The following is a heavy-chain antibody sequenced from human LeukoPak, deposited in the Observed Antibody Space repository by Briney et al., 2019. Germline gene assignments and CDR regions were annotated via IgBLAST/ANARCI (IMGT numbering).Heavy chain of an antibody. CDR1: GGSISSYY. V-gene: IGHV4-59*12. CDR3: SGRSWQLVQAYYYYYYDV. J-gene: IGHJ6*03. D-gene: IGHD6-6*01. Sequence: SETLSLTCTVSGGSISSYYWSWIRQSPGKGLEWIGYIYYSGSTNYNPSLKSRVTISVDTSKNQFSLKLSSVTAADMAVYYCSGRSWQLVQAYYYYYYDVWGKGTTVTVSS. CDR2: IYYSGST.